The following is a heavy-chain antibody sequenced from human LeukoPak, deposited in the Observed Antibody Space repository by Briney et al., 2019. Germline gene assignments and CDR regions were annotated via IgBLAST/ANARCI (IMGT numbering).Heavy chain of an antibody. CDR1: GFTFSDYA. J-gene: IGHJ5*02. CDR2: ISGSGGST. Sequence: GGSLRLSCAASGFTFSDYAMSWVRQAPGKGLEWVSGISGSGGSTYYADSVKGRFTISRDNSENTLYLKMNSLSAEDTAVYYCAKGGSITGTTGWFDPWGQGTLVTVSS. CDR3: AKGGSITGTTGWFDP. D-gene: IGHD1-20*01. V-gene: IGHV3-23*01.